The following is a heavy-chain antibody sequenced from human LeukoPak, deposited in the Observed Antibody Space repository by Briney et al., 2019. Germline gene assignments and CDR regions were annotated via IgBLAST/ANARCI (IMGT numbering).Heavy chain of an antibody. CDR2: INPSGGST. Sequence: ASVKVSCKASGYTFTGYYMHWVRQAPGQGLEWMGIINPSGGSTSYAQKFQGRVTMTRDTSTSTVYMELSSLRSEDTAVYYCAKDNNKDFWSGYYIDYWGQGTLVTVSS. V-gene: IGHV1-46*01. J-gene: IGHJ4*02. CDR1: GYTFTGYY. CDR3: AKDNNKDFWSGYYIDY. D-gene: IGHD3-3*01.